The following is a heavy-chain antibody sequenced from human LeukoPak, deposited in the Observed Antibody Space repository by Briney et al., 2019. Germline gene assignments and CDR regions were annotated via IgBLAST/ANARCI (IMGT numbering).Heavy chain of an antibody. CDR3: ARRLLWFGERNWFDP. J-gene: IGHJ5*02. Sequence: PSETLSLTCTVSGGSISSYYWSWIRQPPGKGLEWIGYIYYSGSTNYNPSLKSRVTISVDTSKNQFSLKLSSVTAADTAVYYCARRLLWFGERNWFDPWGQGTLATVSS. CDR1: GGSISSYY. V-gene: IGHV4-59*08. CDR2: IYYSGST. D-gene: IGHD3-10*01.